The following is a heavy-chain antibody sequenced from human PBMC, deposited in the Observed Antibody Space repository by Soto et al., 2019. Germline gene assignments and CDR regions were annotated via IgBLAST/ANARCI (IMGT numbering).Heavy chain of an antibody. CDR2: IYSGCST. CDR3: AREYYDILTGYYIDY. CDR1: GFTVSSNY. V-gene: IGHV3-53*01. J-gene: IGHJ4*02. D-gene: IGHD3-9*01. Sequence: GGSLRLSCAASGFTVSSNYMSWVRQAPGKGLEWVSVIYSGCSTYYADSVKGRFTISRDNSKNTLYLQMNSLRAEDTAVYYCAREYYDILTGYYIDYWGQGTLVTVSS.